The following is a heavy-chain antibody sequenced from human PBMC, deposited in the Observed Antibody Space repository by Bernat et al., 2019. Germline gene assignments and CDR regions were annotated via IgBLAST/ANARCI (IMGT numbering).Heavy chain of an antibody. J-gene: IGHJ4*02. CDR3: ATHPRLKYEGSGSYPSD. CDR1: GYTLTELS. V-gene: IGHV1-24*01. CDR2: FDPEDGET. Sequence: QFQLVQSGAEVKKPGASVNVSCKVSGYTLTELSIHWVRQAPGKGLEWMGGFDPEDGETIYAQKFQGRVTMTEDPSTDTTCMELSSLRSEDTAVYYCATHPRLKYEGSGSYPSDWGQGTLVTVSS. D-gene: IGHD3-10*01.